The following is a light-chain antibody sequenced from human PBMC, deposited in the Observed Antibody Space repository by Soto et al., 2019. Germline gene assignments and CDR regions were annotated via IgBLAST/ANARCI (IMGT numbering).Light chain of an antibody. CDR1: QSVGSSY. CDR2: ATS. Sequence: EIVMTQYPLSLPFTPGEPATLSCRASQSVGSSYLAWYQQKPGQAPRLLIYATSSRATGIPDRFSGSGSGTDFTLTISRLEPEDFAVYYCQQYGSTPRTFGQGAKVDIK. J-gene: IGKJ1*01. V-gene: IGKV3-20*01. CDR3: QQYGSTPRT.